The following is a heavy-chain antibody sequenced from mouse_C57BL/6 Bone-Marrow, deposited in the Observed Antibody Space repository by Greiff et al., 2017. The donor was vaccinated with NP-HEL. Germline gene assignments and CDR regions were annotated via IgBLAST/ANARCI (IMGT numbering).Heavy chain of an antibody. CDR3: AKKGGITTVDYYAMDY. J-gene: IGHJ4*01. Sequence: QVQLQQSGPGLVQPSQSLSITCTVSGFSLTSYGVHWVRQSPGKGLEWLGVIWRGGSTDYNAAFMSRLSITKDNSKSQVFFKMNSLQADDTAIYYCAKKGGITTVDYYAMDYWGQGTSVTVSS. CDR2: IWRGGST. CDR1: GFSLTSYG. D-gene: IGHD1-1*01. V-gene: IGHV2-5*01.